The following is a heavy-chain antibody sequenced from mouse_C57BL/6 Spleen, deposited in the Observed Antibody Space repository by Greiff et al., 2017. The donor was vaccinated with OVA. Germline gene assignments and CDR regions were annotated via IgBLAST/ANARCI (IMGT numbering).Heavy chain of an antibody. CDR2: INPSTGGT. CDR3: AGYYYCDGGLAY. J-gene: IGHJ3*01. Sequence: VQLQQSGPELVKPGASVKISCKASGYSFTGYYMNWVKQSPEKSLEWIVEINPSTGGTTYNQKFKAKATLTVDKSSSTAYMQLKSLTSEDSAVYYCAGYYYCDGGLAYWGQGTLVTVSA. CDR1: GYSFTGYY. V-gene: IGHV1-42*01. D-gene: IGHD2-4*01.